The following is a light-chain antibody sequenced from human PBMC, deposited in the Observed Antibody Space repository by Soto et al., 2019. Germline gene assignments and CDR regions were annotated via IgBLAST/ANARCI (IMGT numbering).Light chain of an antibody. CDR1: QSFSTSY. CDR3: QQRSNWQVT. J-gene: IGKJ5*01. CDR2: AAS. V-gene: IGKV3D-20*02. Sequence: IVLTQSPGTLSLSPGERATLSCRASQSFSTSYLAWYQQKPGQAPRLLIFAASSRASGIPARFSGSGSGTDFTLTISSLEPEDFAVYYCQQRSNWQVTFGQGTRLEIK.